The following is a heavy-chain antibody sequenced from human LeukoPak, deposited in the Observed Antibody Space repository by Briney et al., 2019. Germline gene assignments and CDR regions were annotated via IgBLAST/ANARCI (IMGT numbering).Heavy chain of an antibody. J-gene: IGHJ4*02. V-gene: IGHV1-18*01. CDR2: ISAYNGNT. CDR3: AREPWYYDILTGSTGARYFDY. CDR1: GYTFTSYG. Sequence: ASVKVSCKASGYTFTSYGISWVRQAPGQGLEWMGWISAYNGNTNYAQKLQGRVTMTTDTSTSTAYMELRSLRSDDTAVYYCAREPWYYDILTGSTGARYFDYWGQGTLVTVSS. D-gene: IGHD3-9*01.